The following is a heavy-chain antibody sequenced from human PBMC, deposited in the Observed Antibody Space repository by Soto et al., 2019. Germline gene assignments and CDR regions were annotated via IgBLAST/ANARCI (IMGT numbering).Heavy chain of an antibody. Sequence: SETLSLTCTVSGGSISSGGYYWSWIRQHPGKGLEWIGYIYYSGSTYYNPSLKSRVTISVDTSKNQFSLKLSSVTAADTAVYYCARESAYYGSGSYVSFWFDPWGQGTLVTVSS. CDR2: IYYSGST. J-gene: IGHJ5*02. CDR3: ARESAYYGSGSYVSFWFDP. D-gene: IGHD3-10*01. CDR1: GGSISSGGYY. V-gene: IGHV4-31*03.